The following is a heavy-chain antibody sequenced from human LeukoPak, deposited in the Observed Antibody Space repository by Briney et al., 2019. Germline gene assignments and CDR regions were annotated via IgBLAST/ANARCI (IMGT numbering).Heavy chain of an antibody. J-gene: IGHJ3*02. CDR1: GYTFTDYY. CDR2: INPNSGGT. V-gene: IGHV1-2*02. D-gene: IGHD2-2*01. Sequence: ASVKVSCKASGYTFTDYYIHWVRQAPGQGLEWVGWINPNSGGTNYAQRFQGRVTMTRDTSISTAYMELSRLRSDDAAVYYCARLQVDQLLFDDAFDTWGQGTMFSVSS. CDR3: ARLQVDQLLFDDAFDT.